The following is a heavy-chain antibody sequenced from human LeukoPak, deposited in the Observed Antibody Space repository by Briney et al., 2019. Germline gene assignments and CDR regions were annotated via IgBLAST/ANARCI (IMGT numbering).Heavy chain of an antibody. Sequence: ASVKVSCKASGYTFTGYYIHWVRQAPGQGLEWMGWINPNSGGTNYAQKFQGRVTMTRDTSISTVYMELSRLRSDDTAVYYCAGFGSKIQIRFLEWSLSLDIWGQGTMVTVSS. CDR3: AGFGSKIQIRFLEWSLSLDI. CDR2: INPNSGGT. CDR1: GYTFTGYY. V-gene: IGHV1-2*02. J-gene: IGHJ3*02. D-gene: IGHD3-3*01.